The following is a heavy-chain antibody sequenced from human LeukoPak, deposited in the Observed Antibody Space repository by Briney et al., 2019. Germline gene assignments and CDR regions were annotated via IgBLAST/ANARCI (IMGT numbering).Heavy chain of an antibody. CDR3: ARGAESDY. CDR1: GFTFNSYW. CDR2: INSDGSRT. J-gene: IGHJ4*02. V-gene: IGHV3-74*01. Sequence: TGGSLRLSCAASGFTFNSYWMHWVRQVPGKGLVWVSRINSDGSRTSYGDSVKGRFTISRDNAKSTLYLQMNSLRADDTAVYFWARGAESDYWGQGTLVTVSS.